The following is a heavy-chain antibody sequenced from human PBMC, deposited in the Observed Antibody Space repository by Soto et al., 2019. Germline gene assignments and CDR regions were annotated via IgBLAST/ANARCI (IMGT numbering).Heavy chain of an antibody. Sequence: ASVKGSCKASGYTFTSYDMHWVRQAPVQGLEWMGIINPSGGSTSYAQKFQGRVTMTRDTSTSTVYMELSSLRSEDTAVYYCARDLVGELFSQSSYYYRDGIAVWGQGTTVIVSS. D-gene: IGHD3-16*01. J-gene: IGHJ6*01. CDR2: INPSGGST. CDR3: ARDLVGELFSQSSYYYRDGIAV. V-gene: IGHV1-46*01. CDR1: GYTFTSYD.